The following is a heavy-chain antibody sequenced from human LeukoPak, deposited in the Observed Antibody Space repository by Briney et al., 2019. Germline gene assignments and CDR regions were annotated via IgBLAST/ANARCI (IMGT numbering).Heavy chain of an antibody. V-gene: IGHV4-4*07. J-gene: IGHJ5*02. Sequence: SETLSLTCTVSGNSFGDYYWSWIRQPAGKGLEWIGRIYTSGSTTYNPSLKSRVTISVDTSKNQFSLKLSSVTAADTAVYYCARAKMSNWNYGSDWFDPWGQGTLVTVSS. CDR3: ARAKMSNWNYGSDWFDP. D-gene: IGHD1-7*01. CDR2: IYTSGST. CDR1: GNSFGDYY.